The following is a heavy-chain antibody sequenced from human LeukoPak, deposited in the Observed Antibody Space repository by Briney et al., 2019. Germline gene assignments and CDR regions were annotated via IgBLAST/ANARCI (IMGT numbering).Heavy chain of an antibody. Sequence: SETLSLTCTVSGGSISSSSYCWGWIRQPPGKGLEWIGSIYYSGSTYYNPSLKSRVTISVDTSKNQFSLKLSSVTAADTAVYYCARQSYDFWSGYYSPPDYWGQGTLVTVSS. CDR3: ARQSYDFWSGYYSPPDY. CDR2: IYYSGST. CDR1: GGSISSSSYC. D-gene: IGHD3-3*01. V-gene: IGHV4-39*01. J-gene: IGHJ4*02.